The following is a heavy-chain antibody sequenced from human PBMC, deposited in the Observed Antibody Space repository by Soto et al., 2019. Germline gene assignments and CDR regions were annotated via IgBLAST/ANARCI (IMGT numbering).Heavy chain of an antibody. V-gene: IGHV3-66*01. Sequence: EVQLVESGGGLVQPGGSLRLSCAASGFTVSSNYMSWVRQAPGKGLEWVSVIYSGGSTYYADSVKGRFTISRDNSKNTLYLQMNSLRAEDTAVYYCARDLRIMGMAGDAFDIWGQGTMVTVSS. CDR2: IYSGGST. D-gene: IGHD6-19*01. J-gene: IGHJ3*02. CDR1: GFTVSSNY. CDR3: ARDLRIMGMAGDAFDI.